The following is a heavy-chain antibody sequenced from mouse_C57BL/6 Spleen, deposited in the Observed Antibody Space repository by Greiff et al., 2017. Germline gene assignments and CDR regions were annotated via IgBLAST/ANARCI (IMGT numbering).Heavy chain of an antibody. CDR2: IDPKSGGT. CDR1: GYTFTSYW. CDR3: ARHMGYAMDY. J-gene: IGHJ4*01. Sequence: QVQLKESGAELVKPGASVKLSCKASGYTFTSYWMHWVKQRPGRGLEWIGRIDPKSGGTKYNEKFKSKATLTVDKPASTAYMQLSSLTSEDSAVYYGARHMGYAMDYWGQGTSVTVSS. V-gene: IGHV1-72*01.